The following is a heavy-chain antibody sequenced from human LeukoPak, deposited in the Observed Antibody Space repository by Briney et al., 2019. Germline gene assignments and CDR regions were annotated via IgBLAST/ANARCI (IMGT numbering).Heavy chain of an antibody. V-gene: IGHV3-30-3*01. Sequence: GGSLRLSCAASGFTFSSYAMHWVRQAPGKGLEWVAVISYDGSNKYYADSVKGRFTISRDNSKNTLYLQMNSLRAEDTAVYYCARGSDYWGQGTLVTVSS. CDR3: ARGSDY. J-gene: IGHJ4*02. CDR2: ISYDGSNK. D-gene: IGHD1-26*01. CDR1: GFTFSSYA.